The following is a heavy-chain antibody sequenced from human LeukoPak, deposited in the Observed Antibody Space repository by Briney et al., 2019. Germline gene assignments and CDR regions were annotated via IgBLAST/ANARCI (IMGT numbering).Heavy chain of an antibody. J-gene: IGHJ3*02. CDR3: ARAIGGEAFDI. CDR2: INPSGGST. CDR1: GYTFTSYY. Sequence: ASVKVSCKASGYTFTSYYMHWVRQAPGQGPEWMGIINPSGGSTSYAQKFQGRVTMTRDTSTSTVYMELSSLRSEDTAVYYCARAIGGEAFDIWGQGTMVTVSS. D-gene: IGHD3-10*01. V-gene: IGHV1-46*01.